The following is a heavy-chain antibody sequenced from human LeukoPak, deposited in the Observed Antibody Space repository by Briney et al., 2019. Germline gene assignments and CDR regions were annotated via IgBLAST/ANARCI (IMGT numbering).Heavy chain of an antibody. J-gene: IGHJ4*02. V-gene: IGHV6-1*01. D-gene: IGHD6-6*01. Sequence: SQTLSLTCSISGDSVSSNSAAWNWLRQSLSRGLEWLGRTYYRSKWSSDYAVAMESRIIINSDTSKNQFSLQLISVTPEDPAVYYWARGRSSPLDYWGQGTLVTVSS. CDR3: ARGRSSPLDY. CDR2: TYYRSKWSS. CDR1: GDSVSSNSAA.